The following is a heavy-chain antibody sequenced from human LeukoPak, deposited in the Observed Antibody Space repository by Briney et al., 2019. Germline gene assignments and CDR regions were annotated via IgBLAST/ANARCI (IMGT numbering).Heavy chain of an antibody. Sequence: ASVKVSCKASGYTFTGYYMHWVRQAPGQGLEWMGWINPNSGGTNYAQKFQGRVTMTRDTSISTAYMDLSRLRSDDTAVYYCAREWGIAAAGDAFDIWGQGTMVTVSS. CDR1: GYTFTGYY. D-gene: IGHD6-13*01. J-gene: IGHJ3*02. CDR2: INPNSGGT. CDR3: AREWGIAAAGDAFDI. V-gene: IGHV1-2*02.